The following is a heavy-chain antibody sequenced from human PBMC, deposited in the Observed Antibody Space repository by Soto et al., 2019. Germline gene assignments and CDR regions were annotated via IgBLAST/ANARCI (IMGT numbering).Heavy chain of an antibody. Sequence: QVQLVQSGAEVKEPGDSVRVSCEASGYTFTAYYIHWVRQAPGQGLEWMGWINPKFGDTTYAQDFQGRVTMTRDTSISTAYMELSRLRSDDTAVYYCARGGTFAYDTSGYSVYWGQGTLVTVSS. CDR1: GYTFTAYY. CDR3: ARGGTFAYDTSGYSVY. V-gene: IGHV1-2*02. D-gene: IGHD3-22*01. CDR2: INPKFGDT. J-gene: IGHJ4*02.